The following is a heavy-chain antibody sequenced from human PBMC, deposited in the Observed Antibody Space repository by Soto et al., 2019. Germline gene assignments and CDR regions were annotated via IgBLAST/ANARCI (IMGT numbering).Heavy chain of an antibody. CDR2: INPSGGST. CDR1: GYTFTSYY. J-gene: IGHJ6*02. D-gene: IGHD3-9*01. CDR3: ARDPGIRYFDWSDLYGMDV. V-gene: IGHV1-46*01. Sequence: GASVKVSCKASGYTFTSYYMHWVRQAPGQGLEWMGIINPSGGSTSYAQKFQGRVTMTRDTSTSTVYMELSSLRSEDTAVYYCARDPGIRYFDWSDLYGMDVWGQGTTVTVSS.